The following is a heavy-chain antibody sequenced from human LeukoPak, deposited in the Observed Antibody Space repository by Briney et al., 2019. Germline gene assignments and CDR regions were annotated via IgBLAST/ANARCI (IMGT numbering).Heavy chain of an antibody. V-gene: IGHV4-34*01. Sequence: SDTLSLICGVYGGPFSGYHWSCIRQPRGEGREWLGEINHSGSPIFHPSLESRVTISLDTFKNQFSLKVGHVTAAGTAVYYLASVSMARGDPKLGYFDHWGQGTLVTVSS. D-gene: IGHD3-10*01. CDR3: ASVSMARGDPKLGYFDH. CDR1: GGPFSGYH. J-gene: IGHJ4*02. CDR2: INHSGSP.